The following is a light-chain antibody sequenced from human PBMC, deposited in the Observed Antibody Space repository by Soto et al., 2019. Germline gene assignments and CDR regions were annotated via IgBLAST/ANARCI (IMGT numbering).Light chain of an antibody. J-gene: IGKJ1*01. V-gene: IGKV3-20*01. CDR3: QQYGSSPWT. Sequence: EIVLTQSPGTLSLSPGERATLSCRASQSVSNSYLAWYQQKPGQAPRPLISGASRRATGVPDRFSGSGSGTDFTLTISRLEPEDFAVYYCQQYGSSPWTFGQGPKVEIK. CDR2: GAS. CDR1: QSVSNSY.